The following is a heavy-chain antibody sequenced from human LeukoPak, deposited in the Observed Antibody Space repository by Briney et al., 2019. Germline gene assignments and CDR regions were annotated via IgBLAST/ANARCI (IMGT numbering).Heavy chain of an antibody. D-gene: IGHD2-21*01. CDR1: GFAFNYRS. CDR2: ITGSGGST. J-gene: IGHJ4*02. Sequence: GGSLGLSCAASGFAFNYRSMTWVRQAPGKGLEWVSLITGSGGSTYVADSVKGRFVISRDNSKNSLFLQLNSLRPEDTAIYYCAKMAIAKGATQGSGWLQFDLWGQGTPVTVSS. CDR3: AKMAIAKGATQGSGWLQFDL. V-gene: IGHV3-23*01.